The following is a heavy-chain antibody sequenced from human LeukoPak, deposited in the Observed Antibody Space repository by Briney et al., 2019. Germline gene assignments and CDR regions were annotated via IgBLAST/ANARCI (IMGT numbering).Heavy chain of an antibody. D-gene: IGHD6-19*01. V-gene: IGHV1-8*01. Sequence: ASVKVSCKAPGDTFTSYDIKWVRQATGQGLEWMGWINPNSGNTGYAQKFPGRVTMTRDTPISTAYMELRSLRDVDTAVYYCARGAGAWLVRRGLDIWGQGTMVTVSS. CDR3: ARGAGAWLVRRGLDI. CDR1: GDTFTSYD. J-gene: IGHJ3*02. CDR2: INPNSGNT.